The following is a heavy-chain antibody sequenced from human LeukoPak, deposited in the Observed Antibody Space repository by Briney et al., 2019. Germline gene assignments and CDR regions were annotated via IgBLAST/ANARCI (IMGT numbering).Heavy chain of an antibody. CDR1: GGTFSSYA. CDR3: ARDPYYYYGMDV. CDR2: IIPIFATA. V-gene: IGHV1-69*13. Sequence: ASVKVSCKASGGTFSSYAISWVRQAPGQGLEWMGGIIPIFATANYAQKFQGRVTITADESTSTAYMELSSLRSEDTAVYYCARDPYYYYGMDVWGQGTTVTVSS. J-gene: IGHJ6*02.